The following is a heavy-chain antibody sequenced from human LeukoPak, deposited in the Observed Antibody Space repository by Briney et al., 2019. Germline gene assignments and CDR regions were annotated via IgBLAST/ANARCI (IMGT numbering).Heavy chain of an antibody. CDR3: ARGPIQLWIHNAMDV. J-gene: IGHJ6*02. Sequence: GGSLRLSCTGSGFTFGDHAMSWARQAPGKGLEWVGFIRSKAYRGTTEYAASVKGRFTISRDDSASIAYLQMNSLKTEDTAVYYCARGPIQLWIHNAMDVWGQGTTVTVSS. V-gene: IGHV3-49*04. CDR1: GFTFGDHA. D-gene: IGHD1-1*01. CDR2: IRSKAYRGTT.